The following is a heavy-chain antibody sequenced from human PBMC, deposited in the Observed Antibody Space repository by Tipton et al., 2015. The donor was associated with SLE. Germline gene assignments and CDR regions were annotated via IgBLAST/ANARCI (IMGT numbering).Heavy chain of an antibody. J-gene: IGHJ3*02. CDR3: ARITGNGYYYGAFDI. CDR2: IYPGDSDT. D-gene: IGHD3-22*01. V-gene: IGHV5-51*03. Sequence: QLVQSGAEVKKPGESLKISCKASGFTFTTFWIGWVRQMPGKGLEWMGIIYPGDSDTIYSPSFQGQVTISADNSITTAFLQWNSTKASDTAMYYCARITGNGYYYGAFDIWGQGTMVTVSS. CDR1: GFTFTTFW.